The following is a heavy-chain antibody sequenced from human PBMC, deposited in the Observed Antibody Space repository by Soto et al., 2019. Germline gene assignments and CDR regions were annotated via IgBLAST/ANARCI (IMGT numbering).Heavy chain of an antibody. D-gene: IGHD2-15*01. Sequence: GSLRLSCAASGFTFSSYSMNWVRQAPGKGLEWVSSISSSSSYIYYADSVKGRFTISRDNAKNSLYLQMNSLRAEDTAVYYCAREAVAATGYNWFDPWGQGTLVTVSS. V-gene: IGHV3-21*01. CDR1: GFTFSSYS. CDR3: AREAVAATGYNWFDP. CDR2: ISSSSSYI. J-gene: IGHJ5*02.